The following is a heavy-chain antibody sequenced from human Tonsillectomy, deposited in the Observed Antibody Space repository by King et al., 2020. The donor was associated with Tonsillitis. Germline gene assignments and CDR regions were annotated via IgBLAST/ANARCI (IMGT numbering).Heavy chain of an antibody. J-gene: IGHJ6*03. CDR1: GFTFSNYG. CDR2: MSYDKSND. CDR3: ARGDSYMDV. V-gene: IGHV3-33*08. Sequence: QVQLVESGGGVVQPGRSLRLSCADSGFTFSNYGMHWVRQAPDKGLEWVAFMSYDKSNDYYADSVKGRFTVSRDNSNNTLYLQMHSLRAEDTAVYYCARGDSYMDVWGKGTTVTVSS.